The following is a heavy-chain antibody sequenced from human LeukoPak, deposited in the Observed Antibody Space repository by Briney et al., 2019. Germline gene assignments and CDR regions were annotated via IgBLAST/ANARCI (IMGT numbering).Heavy chain of an antibody. CDR1: GFTFSSYA. CDR3: VKDLGDTTGYHYYYYFGMDV. V-gene: IGHV3-23*01. CDR2: ISGSGGST. D-gene: IGHD1-1*01. J-gene: IGHJ6*04. Sequence: GGSLRLSCAASGFTFSSYAMNWVRQAPGKGLEWVSGISGSGGSTYFADSVKGRFTISRDNSKNTLYLQMNSLRAEDTAVYYCVKDLGDTTGYHYYYYFGMDVWGKGTTVTVSS.